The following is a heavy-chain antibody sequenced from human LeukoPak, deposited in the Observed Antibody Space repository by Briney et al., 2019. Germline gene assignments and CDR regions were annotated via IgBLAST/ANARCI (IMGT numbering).Heavy chain of an antibody. D-gene: IGHD3-22*01. J-gene: IGHJ3*02. V-gene: IGHV3-9*01. CDR3: VKDKDSSGYDAFDI. Sequence: GGSLGLSCAASGFTFDDYAMHWVRRAPGKGLEWVSGISWNSNSIGYADSVKGRFTISRDNAKNSLYLQMNSLRVEDTALYYCVKDKDSSGYDAFDIWGQGTMVTVSS. CDR1: GFTFDDYA. CDR2: ISWNSNSI.